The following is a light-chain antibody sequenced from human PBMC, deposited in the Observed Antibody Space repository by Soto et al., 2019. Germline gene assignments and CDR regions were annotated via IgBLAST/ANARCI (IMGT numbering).Light chain of an antibody. V-gene: IGKV1-33*01. CDR2: DAS. CDR1: QDISNY. Sequence: DIQMTQSPSSLSASVGDRVTITCRASQDISNYLNWYQQRPGKAPKLLIYDASNLERGVPSRFSGTRSGTXFTFAITSLQPEDVATYYCQQSDSLPITFGQGTRLEI. J-gene: IGKJ5*01. CDR3: QQSDSLPIT.